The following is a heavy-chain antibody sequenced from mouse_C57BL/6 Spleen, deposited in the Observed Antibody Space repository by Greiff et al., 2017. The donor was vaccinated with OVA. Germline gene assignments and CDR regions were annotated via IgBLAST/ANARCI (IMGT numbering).Heavy chain of an antibody. J-gene: IGHJ2*01. D-gene: IGHD1-1*01. V-gene: IGHV1-82*01. CDR3: AREGIYYGTDY. CDR2: IYPGDGDT. CDR1: GYAFSSSW. Sequence: VMLVESGPELVKPGASVKISCKASGYAFSSSWMNWVKQRPGKGLEWIGRIYPGDGDTNYNGKFKGKATLTADKSSSTAYMQLSSLTSEDSAVYFCAREGIYYGTDYWGQGTTLTVSS.